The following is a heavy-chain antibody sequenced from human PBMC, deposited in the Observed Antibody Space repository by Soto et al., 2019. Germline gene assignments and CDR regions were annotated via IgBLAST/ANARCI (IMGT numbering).Heavy chain of an antibody. D-gene: IGHD6-6*01. CDR2: IGAYNGDT. Sequence: QVQLLQSGAEVKKPGASVKVSCKASGYTFTNYGIYWVRQAPGQGLEWMGWIGAYNGDTHYTERLQGRVTMTTDRSTSTAYMELRGLRSHDTAVYYCARVRRLVGYYYYYMDVWGKGTTVTVSS. V-gene: IGHV1-18*01. J-gene: IGHJ6*03. CDR3: ARVRRLVGYYYYYMDV. CDR1: GYTFTNYG.